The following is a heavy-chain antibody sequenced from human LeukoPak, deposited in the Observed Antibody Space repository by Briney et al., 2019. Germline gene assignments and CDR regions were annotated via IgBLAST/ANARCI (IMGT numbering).Heavy chain of an antibody. Sequence: GGSLRLSCAASGFTFSDYYMSWVRQAPGKGLGWVSYISSSGSTRYYADSVKGRFTISRDNAKNSLYLQMNSLRAEDTAVYYCASTWVHPDYWGQGTLVTVSS. J-gene: IGHJ4*02. CDR2: ISSSGSTR. V-gene: IGHV3-11*01. D-gene: IGHD1-1*01. CDR3: ASTWVHPDY. CDR1: GFTFSDYY.